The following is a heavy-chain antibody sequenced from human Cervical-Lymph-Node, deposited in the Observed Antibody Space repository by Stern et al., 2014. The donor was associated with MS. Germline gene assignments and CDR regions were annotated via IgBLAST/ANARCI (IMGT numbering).Heavy chain of an antibody. D-gene: IGHD4-17*01. V-gene: IGHV5-51*01. CDR1: GYSFTANW. CDR2: ISPGDSDT. J-gene: IGHJ4*02. CDR3: ARDYGDYAFDY. Sequence: EVQLLESGAEVKKPGESLKISCKGSGYSFTANWIAWVRKMTGKGLEWMGIISPGDSDTRSSPSFQGQVTISADKSISTAYLQWSSLKASDTAMYYCARDYGDYAFDYWGQGTLVTVSS.